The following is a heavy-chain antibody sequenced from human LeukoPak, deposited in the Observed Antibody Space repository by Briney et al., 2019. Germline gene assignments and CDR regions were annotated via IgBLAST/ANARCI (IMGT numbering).Heavy chain of an antibody. Sequence: GESLKISCKGSGYSFTGYWIGWVRQMPGKGLEWMGIIYPGDSDTRYSPSVQGQVTISADKSISSAYLQWSSLKASDTAMYFCARHLGGGPAATPFDYWGQGTLVTVSS. CDR3: ARHLGGGPAATPFDY. CDR1: GYSFTGYW. CDR2: IYPGDSDT. J-gene: IGHJ4*02. V-gene: IGHV5-51*01. D-gene: IGHD2-2*01.